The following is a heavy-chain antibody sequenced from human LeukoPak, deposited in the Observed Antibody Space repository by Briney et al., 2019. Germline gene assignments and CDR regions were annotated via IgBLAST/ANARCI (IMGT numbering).Heavy chain of an antibody. D-gene: IGHD3-10*01. CDR1: GGSISSYY. CDR2: IYYSGNT. CDR3: ARDLPRSGRDAFDI. V-gene: IGHV4-59*01. J-gene: IGHJ3*02. Sequence: TLSLTCTVSGGSISSYYWSWIRQPPGKGLEWIGYIYYSGNTHYNPSLESRVTISVDTSKNQFSLKLSSVTATDTAVYYCARDLPRSGRDAFDIWGQGTMVTVSS.